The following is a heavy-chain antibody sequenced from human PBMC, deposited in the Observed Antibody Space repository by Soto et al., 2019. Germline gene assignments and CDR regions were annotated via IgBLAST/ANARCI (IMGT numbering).Heavy chain of an antibody. CDR3: SPMYSGSFISY. J-gene: IGHJ4*02. D-gene: IGHD1-26*01. CDR2: ISNDGRAK. CDR1: GFVFSDYG. V-gene: IGHV3-30*03. Sequence: QEQLVESGGGVVQPGTSLRLSCAASGFVFSDYGMHWARQAPGKGLEWVTTISNDGRAKYYSDSVQGRFTVSRDNSKSMLYLQMNSLTVEDTAVYYCSPMYSGSFISYWGQGTLVTVSS.